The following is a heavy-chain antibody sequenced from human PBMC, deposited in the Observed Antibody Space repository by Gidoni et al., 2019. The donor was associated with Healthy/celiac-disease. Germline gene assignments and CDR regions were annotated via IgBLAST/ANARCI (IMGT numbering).Heavy chain of an antibody. V-gene: IGHV4-34*01. CDR2: INHSGST. Sequence: QVQLQQWGAGLLKPSETLSLTCAVYGGSFSGYYWSWIRQPPGKGLEWIGEINHSGSTNYNPSLKSRVTISVDTSKNQFSLKLSSVTAADTAVYYCARAIRGIAARWSSYFDYWGQGTLVTVSS. D-gene: IGHD6-6*01. CDR1: GGSFSGYY. J-gene: IGHJ4*02. CDR3: ARAIRGIAARWSSYFDY.